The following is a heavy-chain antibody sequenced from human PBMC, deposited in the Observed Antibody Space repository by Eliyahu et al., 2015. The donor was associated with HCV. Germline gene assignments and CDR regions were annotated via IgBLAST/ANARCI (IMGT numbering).Heavy chain of an antibody. V-gene: IGHV3-23*01. CDR1: GFTFSSYA. CDR2: ISGSGGST. D-gene: IGHD4-23*01. Sequence: EVQLLESGGGLVQPGGSLRLSXAXXGFTFSSYAMSWVRQXPGKGLEWVSAISGSGGSTYYADSVKGRFTISRDNSKNTLYLQMNSLRAEDTAVYYCAKSNTVVMGYFDYWGQGTLVTVSS. J-gene: IGHJ4*02. CDR3: AKSNTVVMGYFDY.